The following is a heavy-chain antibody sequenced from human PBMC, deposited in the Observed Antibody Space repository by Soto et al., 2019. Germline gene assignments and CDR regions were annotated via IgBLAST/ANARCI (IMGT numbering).Heavy chain of an antibody. CDR2: ISGTDASI. D-gene: IGHD5-18*01. CDR1: GFAFSTYS. V-gene: IGHV3-48*02. J-gene: IGHJ4*02. Sequence: PGGSLRLSCIASGFAFSTYSTNWVRQAPGMGLEWISYISGTDASIYYADSVRGRFIISRDNAKNSLYLHMNSLRDDDTAVYYCARGLVRTSYGPRFDYWGQGTLVTVSS. CDR3: ARGLVRTSYGPRFDY.